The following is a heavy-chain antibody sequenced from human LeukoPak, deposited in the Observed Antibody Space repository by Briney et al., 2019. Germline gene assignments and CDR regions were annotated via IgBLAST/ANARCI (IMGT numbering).Heavy chain of an antibody. CDR3: ARGGAYCSGGSCPYYFDY. D-gene: IGHD2-15*01. Sequence: PQASVKVSCKASGYTFTSCGISWVRQAPGQGLEWMGWISAYNGNTNYAQKLQGRVTMTTDTSTSTAYMELRSLRSDDTAVYYCARGGAYCSGGSCPYYFDYWGQGTLVTVSS. CDR2: ISAYNGNT. V-gene: IGHV1-18*01. CDR1: GYTFTSCG. J-gene: IGHJ4*02.